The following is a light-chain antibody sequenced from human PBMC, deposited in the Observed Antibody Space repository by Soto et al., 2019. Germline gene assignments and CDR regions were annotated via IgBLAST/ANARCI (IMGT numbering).Light chain of an antibody. Sequence: QSVLTQPPSASGSPGQSVTISCTGASSDVGAYAYVSWYQQHPGKAPKLMIYEVSKRPSGVPDRFSGSKSGNMASLTVSGLQAEDEAEYYCSSYAGSNNVVFGGGTKLTVL. CDR2: EVS. J-gene: IGLJ2*01. CDR3: SSYAGSNNVV. CDR1: SSDVGAYAY. V-gene: IGLV2-8*01.